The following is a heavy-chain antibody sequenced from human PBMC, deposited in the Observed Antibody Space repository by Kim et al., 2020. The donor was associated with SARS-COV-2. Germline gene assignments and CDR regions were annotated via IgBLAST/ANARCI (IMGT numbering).Heavy chain of an antibody. V-gene: IGHV3-30*18. CDR2: ISFDGGTT. D-gene: IGHD3-16*01. CDR1: GFTFRDYA. Sequence: GGSLRLSCVVSGFTFRDYAMHWVRQAPGKGLEWVSLISFDGGTTYYADSVKGRFTISRDNSKNTLFLQMFTLRAEDTAVYYCAKADITGFLPDFWGQG. CDR3: AKADITGFLPDF. J-gene: IGHJ3*01.